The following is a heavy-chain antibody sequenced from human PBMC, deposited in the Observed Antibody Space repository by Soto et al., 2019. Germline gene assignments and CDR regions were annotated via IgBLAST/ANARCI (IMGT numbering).Heavy chain of an antibody. D-gene: IGHD6-13*01. V-gene: IGHV4-59*12. CDR2: IYYSGST. CDR1: GGSISSYY. CDR3: ARGGSSSWYGFYFFDN. Sequence: PSETLSLTCTVSGGSISSYYWSWIRQPPGKGLEWIGYIYYSGSTNYNPSLKSRVTISVDTSKNQFSLKVTSVTAADTAVYYCARGGSSSWYGFYFFDNWGPGTLVTVSS. J-gene: IGHJ4*02.